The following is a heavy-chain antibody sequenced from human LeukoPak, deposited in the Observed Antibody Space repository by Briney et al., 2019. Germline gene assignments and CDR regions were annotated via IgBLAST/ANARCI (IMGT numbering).Heavy chain of an antibody. CDR3: ARVGYLGSGNYNSFDI. Sequence: PGGSLRLSCAASGFIFSDHYMSWVRQAPGKGLEWVSYISSSGNTIYYEDSVKGRFTISRDNARDNAKNSLYLQMNSLRAEDTAVYFCARVGYLGSGNYNSFDIWGRGTMVTVSS. CDR2: ISSSGNTI. J-gene: IGHJ3*02. V-gene: IGHV3-11*01. D-gene: IGHD3-10*01. CDR1: GFIFSDHY.